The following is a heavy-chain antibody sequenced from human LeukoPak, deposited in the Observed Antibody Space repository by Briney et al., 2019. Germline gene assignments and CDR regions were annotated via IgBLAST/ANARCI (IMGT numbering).Heavy chain of an antibody. CDR2: IDTDNGNT. CDR3: ARDGGIAAVNWFDP. D-gene: IGHD6-13*01. V-gene: IGHV1-3*04. J-gene: IGHJ5*02. CDR1: GYTFTSHV. Sequence: ASVKVSCKASGYTFTSHVIHWVHQAPGHRLDWMGWIDTDNGNTQYSQNFQGRVTITADESTSTAYMELSSLRSEDTAVYYCARDGGIAAVNWFDPWGQGTLVTVSS.